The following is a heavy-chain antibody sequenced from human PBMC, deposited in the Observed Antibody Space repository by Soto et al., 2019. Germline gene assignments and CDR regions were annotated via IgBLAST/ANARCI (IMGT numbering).Heavy chain of an antibody. CDR1: GFTFSDHY. Sequence: EVQLVESGGGLVQPGGSLRLSCAASGFTFSDHYMDWVRQAPGKGLEWVGRSKNKADSYTTEYAASVKGRFSISRDGSKNSLFLQMNSLKTEDTAVYYGTVWGSRNDFGAAWGQGILVTVSS. CDR3: TVWGSRNDFGAA. J-gene: IGHJ4*02. CDR2: SKNKADSYTT. V-gene: IGHV3-72*01. D-gene: IGHD3-10*01.